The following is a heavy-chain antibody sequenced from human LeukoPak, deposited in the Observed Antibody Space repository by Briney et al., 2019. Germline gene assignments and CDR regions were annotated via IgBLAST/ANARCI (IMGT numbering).Heavy chain of an antibody. J-gene: IGHJ4*02. CDR2: INSDGSWT. Sequence: GGSLRLSCAASGDYWRHWVRQAPGKGLLWVSHINSDGSWTTYADSVKGRFTISKDNAKNTVYLQMNNLRAEDTAVYYCVSFYETYWGRGTLVTVSS. CDR3: VSFYETY. D-gene: IGHD2-2*01. V-gene: IGHV3-74*01. CDR1: GDYW.